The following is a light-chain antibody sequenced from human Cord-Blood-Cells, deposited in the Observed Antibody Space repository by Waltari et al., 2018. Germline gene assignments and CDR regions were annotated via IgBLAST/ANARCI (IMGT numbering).Light chain of an antibody. CDR3: AAWDDSLNALV. Sequence: QSVLTQPPSASGTPGQRVTISCSGSSPNLGSNTVNWYQQLPGTAPKLLIYSNNQRPSGVPDRFSGSKSGTSASLAISGLQSEDEADYYCAAWDDSLNALVFGGGTKLTVL. J-gene: IGLJ3*02. CDR1: SPNLGSNT. V-gene: IGLV1-44*01. CDR2: SNN.